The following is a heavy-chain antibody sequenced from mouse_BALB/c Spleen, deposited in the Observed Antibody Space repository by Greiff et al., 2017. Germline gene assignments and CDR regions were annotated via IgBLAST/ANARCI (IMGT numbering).Heavy chain of an antibody. CDR3: TRTGAY. CDR1: GYTFTSYY. J-gene: IGHJ3*01. Sequence: VKLMESGAELVKPGASVKLSCKASGYTFTSYYMYWVKQRPGQGLEWIGEINPSNGGTNFNEKFKSKATLTVDKSSSTAYMQLSSLTSEDSAVYYCTRTGAYWGQGTLVTVSA. V-gene: IGHV1S81*02. CDR2: INPSNGGT.